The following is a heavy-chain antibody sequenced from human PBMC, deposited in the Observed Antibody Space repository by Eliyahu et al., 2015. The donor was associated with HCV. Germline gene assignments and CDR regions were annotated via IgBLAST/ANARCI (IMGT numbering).Heavy chain of an antibody. CDR2: SYDGSNK. D-gene: IGHD3-3*01. J-gene: IGHJ6*02. V-gene: IGHV3-30*18. Sequence: SYDGSNKYYADSVKGRFTISRDNSKNTLSLQMNSLRAEDTAVYYCAKDKDAIFWSGYYASYGMDVWGQETTVTVSS. CDR3: AKDKDAIFWSGYYASYGMDV.